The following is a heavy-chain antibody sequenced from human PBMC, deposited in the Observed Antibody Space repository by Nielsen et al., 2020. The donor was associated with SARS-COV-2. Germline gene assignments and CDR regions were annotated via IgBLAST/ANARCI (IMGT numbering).Heavy chain of an antibody. CDR2: IYYSGST. CDR1: GGSFSSYY. D-gene: IGHD5-18*01. CDR3: ARGEAESVYSYGLGY. Sequence: GSLRLSCAVYGGSFSSYYWSWIRQPSGKGLEWIGYIYYSGSTNYNPSLKSRVTISVDTSKNQFSLKLSSVTAADTAVYYCARGEAESVYSYGLGYWGQGTLVTVSS. J-gene: IGHJ4*02. V-gene: IGHV4-59*01.